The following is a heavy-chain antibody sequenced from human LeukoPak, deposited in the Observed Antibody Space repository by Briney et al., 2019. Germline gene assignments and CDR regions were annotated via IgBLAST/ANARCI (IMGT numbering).Heavy chain of an antibody. Sequence: TGGSLRLSCAASGFTFSSYAMSWVRQAPGKGLEWVSVIYSGGSTYYADSVKGRFTISRDNSKNTLYLQMNSLRAEDTAVYYCARGWELLNRAFDIWGQGTMVTVSS. D-gene: IGHD1-26*01. CDR3: ARGWELLNRAFDI. CDR2: IYSGGST. CDR1: GFTFSSYA. J-gene: IGHJ3*02. V-gene: IGHV3-53*01.